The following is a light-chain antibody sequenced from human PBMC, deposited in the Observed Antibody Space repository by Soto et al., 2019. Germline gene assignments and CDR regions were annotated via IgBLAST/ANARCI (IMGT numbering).Light chain of an antibody. J-gene: IGKJ3*01. CDR2: GAS. CDR1: QSVTSSY. CDR3: QQYGRSRIT. V-gene: IGKV3-20*01. Sequence: EIVLTQSPGTLSLSPGERATLSCRTSQSVTSSYLAWYQQKPGQAPRLLIYGASSRATGIPDRFSGSVSGTDFTLTISRLEPEDFAVYYCQQYGRSRITFGPGTKVEIK.